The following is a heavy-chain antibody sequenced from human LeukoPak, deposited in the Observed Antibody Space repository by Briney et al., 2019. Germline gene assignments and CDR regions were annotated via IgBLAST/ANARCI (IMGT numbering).Heavy chain of an antibody. CDR1: GYTFTGYY. CDR2: INPNSGGT. Sequence: ASVSVSCEASGYTFTGYYMQGVPDARGQGREGMMWINPNSGGTNYAQKFQGRVTMTTDTSISTAYMELSRLRSDDTAVYYCARDGGGVTIYNWFDPGGQGTLVTVPS. D-gene: IGHD2-8*02. J-gene: IGHJ5*02. CDR3: ARDGGGVTIYNWFDP. V-gene: IGHV1-2*02.